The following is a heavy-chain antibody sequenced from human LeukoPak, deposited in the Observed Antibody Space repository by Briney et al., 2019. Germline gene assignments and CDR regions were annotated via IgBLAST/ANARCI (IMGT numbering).Heavy chain of an antibody. CDR2: IRYVGSNK. V-gene: IGHV3-30*02. CDR1: GFTFSSYG. Sequence: GGSLSLSCAASGFTFSSYGMHWVRPAPGKGLEWVAFIRYVGSNKYYADSVKGRFTISRDNAKNSLYLQMNSLRAEGTALYYCARETGTTIDNAGDYGGQGTLVTVSS. CDR3: ARETGTTIDNAGDY. D-gene: IGHD1-1*01. J-gene: IGHJ4*02.